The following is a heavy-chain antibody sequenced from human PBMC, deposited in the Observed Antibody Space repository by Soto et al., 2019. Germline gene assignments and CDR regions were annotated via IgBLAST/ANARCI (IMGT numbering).Heavy chain of an antibody. V-gene: IGHV3-30-3*01. D-gene: IGHD5-12*01. CDR2: ISYDGSNK. Sequence: GGSLRLSCAASGFTFSSYAMHWVRQAPGKGLEWVAVISYDGSNKYYADSVKGRFTISRDNSKNTLYLQMNSLRAEDTAVYYCARVLAWLDPYYGMDVWGQGTTVTVSS. J-gene: IGHJ6*02. CDR1: GFTFSSYA. CDR3: ARVLAWLDPYYGMDV.